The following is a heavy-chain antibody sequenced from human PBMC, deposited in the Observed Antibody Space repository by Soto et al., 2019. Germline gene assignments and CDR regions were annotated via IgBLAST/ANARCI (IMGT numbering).Heavy chain of an antibody. Sequence: QVQLAQSGAEEKKPGASVKVSCKASGYTFTVYAIHWVRQAPGQRLEWMGWINAGNGHTKYSQKFQGRVTITRDTSASTAYMELSSLRSEDTALYYCARAVAVPADFDYWGQGTLVTVSS. J-gene: IGHJ4*02. D-gene: IGHD6-19*01. CDR3: ARAVAVPADFDY. V-gene: IGHV1-3*05. CDR1: GYTFTVYA. CDR2: INAGNGHT.